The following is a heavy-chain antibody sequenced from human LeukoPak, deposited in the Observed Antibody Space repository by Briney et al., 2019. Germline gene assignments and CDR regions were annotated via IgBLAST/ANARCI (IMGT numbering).Heavy chain of an antibody. CDR3: AREMATIVNQFDY. J-gene: IGHJ4*02. D-gene: IGHD5-24*01. Sequence: GASVKVSCKASGYTFTSYGISWVRQAPGQGLEWMGWISPYDGNTNYAQKLQGRVTMTTDTSTTTAYMELRSLGSDDTAVYYCAREMATIVNQFDYWGQGTLVTVSS. V-gene: IGHV1-18*01. CDR2: ISPYDGNT. CDR1: GYTFTSYG.